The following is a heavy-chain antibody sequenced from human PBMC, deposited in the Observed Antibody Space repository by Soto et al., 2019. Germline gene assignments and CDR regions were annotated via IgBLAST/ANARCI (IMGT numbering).Heavy chain of an antibody. Sequence: SLRLSCAASGFTFDDYAMHWVRQAPGKGLEWVSGISWNSGSIDYADSVKGRFTISRDNAKNSLYLQMNSLRAEDTAIYYCAKMSSSVSPGCWGQGTVVTVSS. CDR3: AKMSSSVSPGC. J-gene: IGHJ4*02. CDR1: GFTFDDYA. D-gene: IGHD2-2*01. CDR2: ISWNSGSI. V-gene: IGHV3-9*01.